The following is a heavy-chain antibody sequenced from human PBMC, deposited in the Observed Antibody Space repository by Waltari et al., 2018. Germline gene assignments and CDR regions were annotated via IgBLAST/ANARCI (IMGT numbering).Heavy chain of an antibody. Sequence: QLQLQESGPGLVKPSVTLSLTCTVPGGSISSRRYYWGWIRQPPGKGLGWVGGIYYSGSTNYNPSLKSRVTISVDTSKNQFSLKLGSGTAADTAGYYCARDDWVVPAAMKGGNGVDPWGQGTLVTVSS. CDR1: GGSISSRRYY. CDR3: ARDDWVVPAAMKGGNGVDP. V-gene: IGHV4-39*07. J-gene: IGHJ5*02. D-gene: IGHD2-2*01. CDR2: IYYSGST.